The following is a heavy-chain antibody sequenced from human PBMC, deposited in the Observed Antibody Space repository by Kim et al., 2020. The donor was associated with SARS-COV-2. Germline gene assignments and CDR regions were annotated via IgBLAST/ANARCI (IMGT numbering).Heavy chain of an antibody. CDR3: AREFCSGGICPGWYYLDV. CDR2: IGFTGDT. J-gene: IGHJ6*03. Sequence: GGSLRLSCAVSGFTFSEYDFHWVRQITGKGLEWVSSIGFTGDTYYADYFKGRFTISRESAKNTLYLQMNGLRAGDTAVYLCAREFCSGGICPGWYYLDVWGKGTTVTVSS. V-gene: IGHV3-13*01. D-gene: IGHD2-15*01. CDR1: GFTFSEYD.